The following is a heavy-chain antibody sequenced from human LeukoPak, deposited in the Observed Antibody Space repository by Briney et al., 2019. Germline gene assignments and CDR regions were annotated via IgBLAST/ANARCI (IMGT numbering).Heavy chain of an antibody. CDR2: VSSASSHV. J-gene: IGHJ4*02. V-gene: IGHV3-21*04. CDR1: GFSFSTYA. Sequence: GGSLRLSCVASGFSFSTYAMNWVRQAPGKGPEWVSYVSSASSHVYYADSVRGRFIISRGNAKNSLYLQMNSLRAEDTAVYYCAKDQVYSSSWWVDFWGQGTLVTVSS. D-gene: IGHD6-13*01. CDR3: AKDQVYSSSWWVDF.